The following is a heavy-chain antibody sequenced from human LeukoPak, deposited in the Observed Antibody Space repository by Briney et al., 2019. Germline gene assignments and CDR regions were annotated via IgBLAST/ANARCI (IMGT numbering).Heavy chain of an antibody. Sequence: SETLSLTFTVSGGSISNYFWSWIRQSPGKGLEWIGYIYYSGSTNYNPSLKSRVTISVDTSKNQFSLKLSSVTAADTAVYSCARDPRGTSYMDVWGKGTTVTVSS. J-gene: IGHJ6*03. D-gene: IGHD2-2*01. CDR2: IYYSGST. CDR3: ARDPRGTSYMDV. V-gene: IGHV4-59*01. CDR1: GGSISNYF.